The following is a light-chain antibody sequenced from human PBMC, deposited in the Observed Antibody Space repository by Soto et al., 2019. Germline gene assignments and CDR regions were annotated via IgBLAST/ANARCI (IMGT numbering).Light chain of an antibody. V-gene: IGKV3-15*01. J-gene: IGKJ1*01. CDR3: QHYDNWPPWT. Sequence: EIIMTQSPATLSVSSGERATLSCRASQSVSNNLAWYQQKPGQAPRLLIYGASTRANDIPARFSGSGSGTEFTLTIRSLQSEDIAVYYCQHYDNWPPWTFGQGTKVEIK. CDR1: QSVSNN. CDR2: GAS.